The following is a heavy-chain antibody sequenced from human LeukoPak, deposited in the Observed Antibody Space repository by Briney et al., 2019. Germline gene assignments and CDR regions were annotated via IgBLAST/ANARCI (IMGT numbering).Heavy chain of an antibody. D-gene: IGHD3-3*01. Sequence: TSETLSLTCTVSGGSISSGSYYWSWIRQPAGKGLEWIGRIYTSGSTNYNPSLKSRVTISVDTSKNQFSLKLSSVTAAGTAVYYCARDAKSGFLEWSYFDYWGQGTLVTVSS. V-gene: IGHV4-61*02. CDR2: IYTSGST. J-gene: IGHJ4*02. CDR1: GGSISSGSYY. CDR3: ARDAKSGFLEWSYFDY.